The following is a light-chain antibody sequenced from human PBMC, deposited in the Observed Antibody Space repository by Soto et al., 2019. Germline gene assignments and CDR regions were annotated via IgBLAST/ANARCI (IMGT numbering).Light chain of an antibody. J-gene: IGLJ3*02. CDR2: EVT. V-gene: IGLV2-14*01. CDR1: SSDVGGFNY. Sequence: QSALTQPASVSGSPGQSITISCTGISSDVGGFNYVSWYQQHPDKAPKLMIYEVTDRPSGVSNRFSGSKSGNTASLTISGLQSEDEADYYCSSYTSSSTLVFGGGTKLTVL. CDR3: SSYTSSSTLV.